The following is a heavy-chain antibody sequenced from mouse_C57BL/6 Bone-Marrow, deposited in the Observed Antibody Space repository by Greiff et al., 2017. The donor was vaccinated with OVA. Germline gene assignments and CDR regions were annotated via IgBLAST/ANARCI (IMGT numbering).Heavy chain of an antibody. CDR1: GYTFTSYW. J-gene: IGHJ2*01. CDR2: IYPGNSDT. CDR3: TKKASNSYYFDY. D-gene: IGHD4-1*01. V-gene: IGHV1-5*01. Sequence: VQLQQSGTVLARPGASVKMSCKTSGYTFTSYWMHWVKQRPGQGLEWIGAIYPGNSDTSYNQKFKGKAKLTAVTSASTAYMELSSLTNEDSAVYYCTKKASNSYYFDYWGQGTTLTVSS.